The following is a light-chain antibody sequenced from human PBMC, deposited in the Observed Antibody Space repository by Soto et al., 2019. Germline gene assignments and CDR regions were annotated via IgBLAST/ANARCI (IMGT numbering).Light chain of an antibody. J-gene: IGLJ2*01. CDR2: EVS. V-gene: IGLV2-14*01. CDR1: SSDVGGFNY. Sequence: QLVLTQPASVSGSPGQSITISCTGTSSDVGGFNYVSWYQQHPGKAPKLMIYEVSSRPSGVSNRFSGSKSGNTASLTISGLQAEDEGDYYCTSYTSSSTLVVFGGGTKLTVL. CDR3: TSYTSSSTLVV.